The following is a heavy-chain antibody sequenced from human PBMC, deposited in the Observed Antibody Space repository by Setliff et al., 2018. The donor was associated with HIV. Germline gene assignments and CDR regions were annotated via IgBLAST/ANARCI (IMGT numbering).Heavy chain of an antibody. CDR2: IYYTGST. V-gene: IGHV4-59*08. D-gene: IGHD3-10*01. CDR1: GGSISSYY. CDR3: ARWHPPYGFWEEDY. Sequence: PSETLSLTCTVSGGSISSYYWSWIRQPPGKGLEWIGTIYYTGSTNYNPSLKSRVTISIDTSKNQFSLKLKSVTAADTAVYYCARWHPPYGFWEEDYWGQGTLVTVSS. J-gene: IGHJ4*02.